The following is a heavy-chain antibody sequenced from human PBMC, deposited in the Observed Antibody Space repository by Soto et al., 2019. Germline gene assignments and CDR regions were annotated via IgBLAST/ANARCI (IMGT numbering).Heavy chain of an antibody. CDR1: GGSISSSSYY. CDR3: ASSGYSSSWSLYSFDY. V-gene: IGHV4-39*01. D-gene: IGHD6-13*01. J-gene: IGHJ4*02. CDR2: IYYSGST. Sequence: SSETLSLTCTVSGGSISSSSYYWGWIRQPPGKGLEWIGSIYYSGSTYYNPSLKSRVTISVDTSKNQFSLKLSSVTAADTAVYYCASSGYSSSWSLYSFDYWGQGTLVTVSS.